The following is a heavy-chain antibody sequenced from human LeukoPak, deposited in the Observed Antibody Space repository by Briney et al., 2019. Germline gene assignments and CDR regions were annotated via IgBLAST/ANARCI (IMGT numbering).Heavy chain of an antibody. Sequence: PGGSLRLSCAASGFTFSSYSMNWVRQAPGKGLEWVSAISGSGGSTYYADSVKGRFTISRDNSKNTLYLQMNSLRAEDTAVYYCAKGSGYSSSQIYFDYWGQGTLVTVSS. J-gene: IGHJ4*02. CDR2: ISGSGGST. CDR1: GFTFSSYS. D-gene: IGHD6-13*01. CDR3: AKGSGYSSSQIYFDY. V-gene: IGHV3-23*01.